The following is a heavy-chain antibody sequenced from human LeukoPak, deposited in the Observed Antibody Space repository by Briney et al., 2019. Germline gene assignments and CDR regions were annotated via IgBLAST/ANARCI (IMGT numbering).Heavy chain of an antibody. J-gene: IGHJ4*02. D-gene: IGHD2-8*01. Sequence: GGSLRLSCAASGFTVSSNYMSWVRQAPGKGLEWVSVIYSGGSAYYADSVKGRFTISRDNSKNTLYLQMNSLRAEDTAVYYCARGFGPPPVYYNGVASGGKGTLATVPS. CDR3: ARGFGPPPVYYNGVAS. CDR1: GFTVSSNY. CDR2: IYSGGSA. V-gene: IGHV3-53*01.